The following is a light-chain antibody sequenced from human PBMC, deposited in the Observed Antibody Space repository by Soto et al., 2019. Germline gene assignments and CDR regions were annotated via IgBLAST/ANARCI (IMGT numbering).Light chain of an antibody. V-gene: IGLV1-47*01. CDR3: AAWDDSLSGVV. Sequence: QSVLTQPPSASGTPGQTVTISSSGSSSNIGTNYVSWYQQLPGTAPKLLIYGNNQRPSGVPDRFSGSRSGTSASLAISGLRSEDEAYYYCAAWDDSLSGVVFGGGTKLTVL. J-gene: IGLJ3*02. CDR2: GNN. CDR1: SSNIGTNY.